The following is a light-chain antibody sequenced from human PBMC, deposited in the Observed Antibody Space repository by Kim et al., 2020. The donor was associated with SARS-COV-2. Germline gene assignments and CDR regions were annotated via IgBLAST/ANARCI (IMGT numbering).Light chain of an antibody. CDR3: SSYTGSNTLI. V-gene: IGLV2-8*01. CDR2: DVS. CDR1: NSDIGRYNY. J-gene: IGLJ2*01. Sequence: GQSVTISCTGTNSDIGRYNYVSWYQQHPGRAPKLLIYDVSRRPSGVPDRFSGSKSGNSASLTVSGLQAEDEGDYYCSSYTGSNTLIFGGGTQLTVL.